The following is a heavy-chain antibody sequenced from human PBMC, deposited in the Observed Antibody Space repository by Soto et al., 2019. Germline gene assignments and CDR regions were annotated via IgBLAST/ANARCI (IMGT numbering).Heavy chain of an antibody. CDR1: GGSFSGYY. V-gene: IGHV4-34*01. CDR3: ARRRDSSGYYPRYYYGMDV. D-gene: IGHD3-22*01. Sequence: PSETLSLTCAVYGGSFSGYYWSWIRQPPGKGLEWIGEINHSGSTNYNPSHKSRVTISVDTSKNQFSLKLSSVTAADTAVYYCARRRDSSGYYPRYYYGMDVWGQGTTVTVSS. J-gene: IGHJ6*02. CDR2: INHSGST.